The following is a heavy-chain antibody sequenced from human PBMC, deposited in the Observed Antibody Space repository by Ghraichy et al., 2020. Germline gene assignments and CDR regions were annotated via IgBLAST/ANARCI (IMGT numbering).Heavy chain of an antibody. V-gene: IGHV1-18*04. J-gene: IGHJ4*02. CDR3: ARVSYDSSGSESPIGY. CDR2: ISAYNGNT. Sequence: ASVKVSCKASGYTFTSYGISWVRQAPGQGLEWMGWISAYNGNTNYAQKLQGRVTMTTDTSTSTAYMELRSLRSDDTAVYYCARVSYDSSGSESPIGYWGQGGLVTVSS. D-gene: IGHD3-22*01. CDR1: GYTFTSYG.